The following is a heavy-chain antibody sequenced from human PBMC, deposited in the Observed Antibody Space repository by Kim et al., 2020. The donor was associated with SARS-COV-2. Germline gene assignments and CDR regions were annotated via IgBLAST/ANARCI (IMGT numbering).Heavy chain of an antibody. J-gene: IGHJ4*02. Sequence: LRSRVTISVDTSKNQFSLKLSSVTAADTAVYYCARLTRITMVRRTRSFDYWGQGTLVTVSS. V-gene: IGHV4-34*01. D-gene: IGHD3-10*01. CDR3: ARLTRITMVRRTRSFDY.